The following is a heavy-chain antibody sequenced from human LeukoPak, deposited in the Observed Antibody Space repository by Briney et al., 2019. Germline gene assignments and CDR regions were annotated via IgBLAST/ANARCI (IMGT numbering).Heavy chain of an antibody. CDR2: ISSTSGTI. V-gene: IGHV3-48*04. CDR1: GFTFSSYS. CDR3: ARGWGLFDY. Sequence: PGGSLRLSCAASGFTFSSYSMNWVRQAPGKGLEWISYISSTSGTIYYADPVKGRFTISADNAKNSLYLQMNSLRAEDTAVYYCARGWGLFDYWGQGTLVTVSS. D-gene: IGHD7-27*01. J-gene: IGHJ4*02.